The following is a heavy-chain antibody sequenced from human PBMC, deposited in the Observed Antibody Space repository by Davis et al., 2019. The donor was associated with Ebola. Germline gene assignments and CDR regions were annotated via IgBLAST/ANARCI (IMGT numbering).Heavy chain of an antibody. V-gene: IGHV1-8*01. D-gene: IGHD3-10*01. J-gene: IGHJ4*02. CDR3: ARAPTWSQINYYCFDY. CDR1: GYTFTSYD. CDR2: MNPNSGNT. Sequence: ASVKVSCKASGYTFTSYDINWVRQATGQGLEWMGWMNPNSGNTGYAQKFQGRVTMTRNTSMSTAYMEVSSLRSEDTAVYYCARAPTWSQINYYCFDYWGQGTLVAVSS.